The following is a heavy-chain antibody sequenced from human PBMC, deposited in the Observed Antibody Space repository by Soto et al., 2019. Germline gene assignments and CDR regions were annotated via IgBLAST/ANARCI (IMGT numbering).Heavy chain of an antibody. CDR2: ISYDGSNK. J-gene: IGHJ6*02. CDR3: AGKRARRFFGLDYYYGMDV. Sequence: GGSLRLSCAASGVTPGSYAMHWVRQAPGKGLEWVAVISYDGSNKYYADSVKGRFTISRDNSKNTLYLQMNSLRAVDTAVYYCAGKRARRFFGLDYYYGMDVWGQGTTVTVSS. CDR1: GVTPGSYA. D-gene: IGHD3-3*01. V-gene: IGHV3-30*04.